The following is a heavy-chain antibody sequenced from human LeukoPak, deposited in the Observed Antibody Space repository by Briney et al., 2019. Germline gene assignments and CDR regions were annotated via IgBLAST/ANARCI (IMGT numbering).Heavy chain of an antibody. V-gene: IGHV4-34*01. Sequence: SETLSLTCAVYGGSFSGYHWSWIRQPPGKGREWIGEINHSGSTNYNPSLKSRVTISVDTSKNQFSLKLSSVTAADTAVYYCARRPRGYCSGGSCLTTASLYYFDYWGQGTLVTVSS. CDR1: GGSFSGYH. J-gene: IGHJ4*02. CDR2: INHSGST. D-gene: IGHD2-15*01. CDR3: ARRPRGYCSGGSCLTTASLYYFDY.